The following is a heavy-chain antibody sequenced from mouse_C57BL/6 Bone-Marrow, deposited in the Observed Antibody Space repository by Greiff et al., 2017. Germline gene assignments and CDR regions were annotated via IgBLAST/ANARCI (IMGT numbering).Heavy chain of an antibody. D-gene: IGHD3-1*01. Sequence: QVQLQQPGAELVMPGASVKLSCKASGYTFTSYWMHWVKQRPGQGLEWIGEIDPSDSYTNYNQKFKGKSTLTVDKSSSTAYMQLSSLTSEDSAVYYCAGGLAWFAYWGRGTRVTVSA. CDR2: IDPSDSYT. CDR3: AGGLAWFAY. CDR1: GYTFTSYW. V-gene: IGHV1-69*01. J-gene: IGHJ3*01.